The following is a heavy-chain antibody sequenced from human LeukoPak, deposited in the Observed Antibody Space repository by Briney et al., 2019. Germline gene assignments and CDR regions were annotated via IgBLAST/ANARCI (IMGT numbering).Heavy chain of an antibody. J-gene: IGHJ4*02. CDR1: GLSLNSYA. CDR3: VRDFMYNTACTGC. Sequence: GGSLRLSCTASGLSLNSYAMSWVRQVPGKGLEWVSASSSSDDGKWYAESVRGRFTISRDTSKNTVYLQMNSLRAEDTAVYYCVRDFMYNTACTGCWGQGTLVTVSS. D-gene: IGHD5-18*01. CDR2: SSSSDDGK. V-gene: IGHV3-23*01.